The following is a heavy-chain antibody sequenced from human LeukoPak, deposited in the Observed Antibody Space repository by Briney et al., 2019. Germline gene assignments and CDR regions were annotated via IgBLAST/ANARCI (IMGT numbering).Heavy chain of an antibody. CDR3: AREGWFDP. CDR2: INTNTGNP. V-gene: IGHV7-4-1*02. Sequence: ASVKVSCKASGYIFTAFAINWVRQAPGQGLEWMGWINTNTGNPTYAQGFTGRFVFSLDTSVSTACLQISSLKADDTAVYYCAREGWFDPWGQGTLVTVSS. J-gene: IGHJ5*02. CDR1: GYIFTAFA.